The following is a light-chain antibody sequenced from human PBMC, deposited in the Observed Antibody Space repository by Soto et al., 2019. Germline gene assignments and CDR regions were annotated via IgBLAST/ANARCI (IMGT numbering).Light chain of an antibody. CDR3: SSYISSSSLV. J-gene: IGLJ1*01. V-gene: IGLV2-14*03. CDR2: GVS. CDR1: SSDVGDYNY. Sequence: QSALTQPASVSGSPGQSITISCTGTSSDVGDYNYVSWYQQQPGKAPKLMIYGVSHRRSGVSNRFSGSRSGNTASLTISGLQAEDEADYYCSSYISSSSLVFGTGTKVTVL.